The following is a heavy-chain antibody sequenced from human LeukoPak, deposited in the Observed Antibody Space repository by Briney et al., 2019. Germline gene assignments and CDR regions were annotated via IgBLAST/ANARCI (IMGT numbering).Heavy chain of an antibody. CDR1: GFTFSSYE. Sequence: PGGSLRLSCAASGFTFSSYEMNWVRQAPEKGLEWVANINQDGNEKYYVDSVKGRFTISRDNAKNSLYLQMNSLRADDTAVYYCAREMAPTTFDYWGQGTLVTVSS. J-gene: IGHJ4*02. CDR2: INQDGNEK. V-gene: IGHV3-7*01. D-gene: IGHD2/OR15-2a*01. CDR3: AREMAPTTFDY.